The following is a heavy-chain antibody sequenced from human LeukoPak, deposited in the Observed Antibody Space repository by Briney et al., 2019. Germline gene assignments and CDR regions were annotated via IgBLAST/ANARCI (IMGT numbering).Heavy chain of an antibody. CDR2: IYSGGST. CDR3: ARAMKVDTAIWSPYYFDY. J-gene: IGHJ4*02. CDR1: GFTVSSNY. Sequence: PGGSLRLSCAASGFTVSSNYMSWVRQAPGKGLEWVSVIYSGGSTYYADPVKGRFTISRDNSKNTLYLQMNSLRAEDTAVYYCARAMKVDTAIWSPYYFDYWGQGTLVTVSS. V-gene: IGHV3-53*01. D-gene: IGHD5-18*01.